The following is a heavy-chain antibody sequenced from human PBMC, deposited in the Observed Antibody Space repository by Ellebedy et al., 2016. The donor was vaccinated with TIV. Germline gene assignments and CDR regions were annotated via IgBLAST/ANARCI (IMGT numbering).Heavy chain of an antibody. CDR2: ISDSGGNT. V-gene: IGHV3-23*01. Sequence: GESLKISCVASGFTFSSYAMCWVRQAPGKGLEWVSTISDSGGNTHFPDSVKGRFTISRDNSRNTVYLQMNNLRAEDTAVYVCARDPVGVGPAFDVWGQGTMVTVSS. CDR1: GFTFSSYA. CDR3: ARDPVGVGPAFDV. D-gene: IGHD4-23*01. J-gene: IGHJ3*01.